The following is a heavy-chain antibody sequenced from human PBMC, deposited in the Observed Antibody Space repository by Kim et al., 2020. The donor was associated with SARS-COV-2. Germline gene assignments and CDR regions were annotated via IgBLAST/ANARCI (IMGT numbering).Heavy chain of an antibody. V-gene: IGHV3-15*01. CDR3: TTEGPAGPDAFDI. Sequence: GGSLRLSCAASGFTFSNAWMSWVRQAPGKGLEWVGRIKSKTDGGTTDYAAPVKGRFTISRDDSKNTLYLQMNSLKTADTAVYYCTTEGPAGPDAFDIWGQGTMVTVSS. J-gene: IGHJ3*02. CDR1: GFTFSNAW. CDR2: IKSKTDGGTT.